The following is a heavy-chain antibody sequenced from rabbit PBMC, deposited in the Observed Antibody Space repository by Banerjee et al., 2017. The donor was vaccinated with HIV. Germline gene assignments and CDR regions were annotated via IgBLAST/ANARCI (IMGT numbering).Heavy chain of an antibody. D-gene: IGHD2-1*01. J-gene: IGHJ4*01. CDR1: GFSFSNKAV. CDR3: ARDSYDDYGDYWGSYYFNL. CDR2: INAVTGKA. V-gene: IGHV1S45*01. Sequence: QEQLVESGGGLVKPEGSLKLSCTASGFSFSNKAVMCWVRQAPGKGLEWIACINAVTGKAVYASWAKGRFTISKTSSTTVTLQMTSLTAADTATYFCARDSYDDYGDYWGSYYFNLWGPGTLVTVS.